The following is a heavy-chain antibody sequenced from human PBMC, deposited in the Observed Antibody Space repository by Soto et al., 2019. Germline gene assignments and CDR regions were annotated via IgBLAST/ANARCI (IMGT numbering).Heavy chain of an antibody. CDR2: IYHSGST. V-gene: IGHV4-30-2*01. CDR1: GGSISSGGYS. Sequence: SETLSLTCAVSGGSISSGGYSWSWIRQPPGKGLEWIGYIYHSGSTYYNPSLKSRVTISVDRSKNQFSLKLSSVTAEDTAVYYCARGEGFDYWGQGTLVTVSS. J-gene: IGHJ4*02. CDR3: ARGEGFDY.